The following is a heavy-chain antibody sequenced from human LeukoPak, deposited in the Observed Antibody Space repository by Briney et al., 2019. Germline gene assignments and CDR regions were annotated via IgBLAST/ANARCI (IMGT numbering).Heavy chain of an antibody. V-gene: IGHV4-39*07. CDR2: INHSGST. D-gene: IGHD5-12*01. CDR1: GGSISSSSYY. CDR3: ARGRGYSGWRDY. Sequence: PSETLSLTCTVSGGSISSSSYYWGWIRQPPGKGLEWIGEINHSGSTNYNPSLKSRVTISVDTSKNQFSLKLSSVTAADTAVYYCARGRGYSGWRDYWGQGTLVTVSS. J-gene: IGHJ4*02.